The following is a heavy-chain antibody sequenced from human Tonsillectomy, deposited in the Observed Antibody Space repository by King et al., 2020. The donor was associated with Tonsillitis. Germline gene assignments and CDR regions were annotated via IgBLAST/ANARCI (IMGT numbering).Heavy chain of an antibody. CDR3: AREYCSSSSCYYFDY. CDR2: FYYSGTT. V-gene: IGHV4-59*01. J-gene: IGHJ4*02. CDR1: GGSMNNNY. D-gene: IGHD2-2*01. Sequence: QLQESGPGLVKPSETLSLTCTVSGGSMNNNYWSWIRQPPGKGLEWIGFFYYSGTTNYNPSLKRRVTISGDTSKNQFSLKVNSVTAADTAVYYCAREYCSSSSCYYFDYWGQGTLVTVSS.